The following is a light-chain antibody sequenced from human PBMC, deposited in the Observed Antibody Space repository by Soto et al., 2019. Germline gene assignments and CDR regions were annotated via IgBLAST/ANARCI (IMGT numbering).Light chain of an antibody. CDR1: QDISNY. CDR3: HPYDNLPPL. Sequence: DIQMTQSPSSLSASVGDRVTITCQASQDISNYLNWYQQKPGKAPKLLIYDASNLETGVPSRFSGSGSVTDFTFTISRLQPEDIATYYCHPYDNLPPLFGQGTKLEIK. CDR2: DAS. V-gene: IGKV1-33*01. J-gene: IGKJ2*01.